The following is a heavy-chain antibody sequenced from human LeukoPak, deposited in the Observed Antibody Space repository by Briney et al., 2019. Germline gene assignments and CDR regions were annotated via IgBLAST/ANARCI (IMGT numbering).Heavy chain of an antibody. CDR3: AREAGGSSWPLSHFDY. D-gene: IGHD6-13*01. Sequence: GASVKVSCKASGYTFTGYYMHWVRQAPVQGLEWVGWINPNSGDTNYAQNFQGRVTMTRDAPISTAYMELSSLRSDDTAVYYCAREAGGSSWPLSHFDYWGQGTLVTVSS. V-gene: IGHV1-2*02. CDR2: INPNSGDT. CDR1: GYTFTGYY. J-gene: IGHJ4*02.